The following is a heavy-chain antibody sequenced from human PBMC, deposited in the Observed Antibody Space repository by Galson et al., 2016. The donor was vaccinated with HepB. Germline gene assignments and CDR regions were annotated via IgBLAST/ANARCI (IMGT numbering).Heavy chain of an antibody. D-gene: IGHD4-17*01. J-gene: IGHJ4*02. V-gene: IGHV3-7*04. Sequence: SLRLSCAASGFSFSNSWLTCVRQTTGKGLEWVAAINKDGSENRYVAAVMGRFTISRDHAKNPLFLQMNSLSAEDTAVYYCARTQRNGDELDYWGQGTLVTVSS. CDR3: ARTQRNGDELDY. CDR2: INKDGSEN. CDR1: GFSFSNSW.